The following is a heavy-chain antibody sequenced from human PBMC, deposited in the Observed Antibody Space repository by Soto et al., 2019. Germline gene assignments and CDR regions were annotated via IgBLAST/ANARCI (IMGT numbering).Heavy chain of an antibody. CDR1: GFTFSSNS. D-gene: IGHD3-3*01. V-gene: IGHV3-48*02. J-gene: IGHJ5*02. Sequence: EVQVVESGGGLVQPGGSLRLSCAASGFTFSSNSMNWVRQAPGQGLEWISYISSSSSTIYADSVKGRFTISRDNAKNSLYLQMNSLRDEDTAVYYCARVIWSGHLTSDLWGQGTLFTVSS. CDR2: ISSSSSTI. CDR3: ARVIWSGHLTSDL.